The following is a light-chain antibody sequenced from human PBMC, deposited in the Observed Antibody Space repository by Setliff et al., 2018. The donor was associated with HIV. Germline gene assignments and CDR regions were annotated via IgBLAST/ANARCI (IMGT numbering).Light chain of an antibody. J-gene: IGLJ1*01. V-gene: IGLV2-23*01. CDR2: QAS. CDR1: SGDVGRYNL. CDR3: RSNTGSNTYV. Sequence: QSVLAQPASVSGSPGQSITISCTGTSGDVGRYNLVSWCQQQPGKPPKLMIYQASKRPSGVPNRFSGSKSGNTASLTISGLQAEDEADYYCRSNTGSNTYVFGTGTKVTVL.